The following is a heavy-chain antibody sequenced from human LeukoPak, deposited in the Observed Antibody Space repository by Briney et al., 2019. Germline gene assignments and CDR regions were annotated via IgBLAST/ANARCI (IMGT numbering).Heavy chain of an antibody. Sequence: SETLSLTCTVSGGSVSSGSYYWSWIRQPPGKGLEWIGYIYYSGSTNYNPSLKSRVTISVDTSKNQFSLKLSSVTAADTAVYYCAREAVVVPAAMSYYYGMDVWGQGTTVTVSS. J-gene: IGHJ6*02. V-gene: IGHV4-61*01. D-gene: IGHD2-2*01. CDR1: GGSVSSGSYY. CDR3: AREAVVVPAAMSYYYGMDV. CDR2: IYYSGST.